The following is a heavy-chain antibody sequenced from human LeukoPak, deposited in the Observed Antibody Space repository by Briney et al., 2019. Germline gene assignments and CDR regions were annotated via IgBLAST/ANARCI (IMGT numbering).Heavy chain of an antibody. CDR1: GGSISSYY. CDR3: ARLLDWFDP. Sequence: SETLSLTCTVSGGSISSYYWSWIRQPPGKGLEWIGYTYYSGSTNYNPPLKSRVTISVDTSKNQFSLKLSSVTAADTAVYYCARLLDWFDPWGQGTLVTVSS. CDR2: TYYSGST. J-gene: IGHJ5*02. V-gene: IGHV4-59*08.